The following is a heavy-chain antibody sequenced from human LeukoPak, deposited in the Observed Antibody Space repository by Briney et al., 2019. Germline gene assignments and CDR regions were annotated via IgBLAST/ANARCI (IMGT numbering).Heavy chain of an antibody. J-gene: IGHJ4*02. D-gene: IGHD5-18*01. CDR3: ARGSFDTAMGYFDY. V-gene: IGHV6-1*01. Sequence: SQTLSLTCAISGDSVSGNSAAWNWIRQSPSRGLEWLGRTYYRSKWYNDYAVSVKSRITINPDTSKNQFSLQLSSVTPEDTAVYYCARGSFDTAMGYFDYWGQGTLVTVSS. CDR2: TYYRSKWYN. CDR1: GDSVSGNSAA.